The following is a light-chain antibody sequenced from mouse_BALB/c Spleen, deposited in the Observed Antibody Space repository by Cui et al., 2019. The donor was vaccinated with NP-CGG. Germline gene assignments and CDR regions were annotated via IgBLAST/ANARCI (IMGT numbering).Light chain of an antibody. CDR2: GTN. V-gene: IGLV1*01. CDR3: ALWYSNHWV. J-gene: IGLJ1*01. Sequence: QPVVTQESAITTSPGETVTLTCRSSTGTVTMSKYANWVQEKPDHLFTGLIGGTNNRAPGVPARFSGSLIGDKAALTVTGAQTEDETIYFCALWYSNHWVFGGGTKLTVL. CDR1: TGTVTMSKY.